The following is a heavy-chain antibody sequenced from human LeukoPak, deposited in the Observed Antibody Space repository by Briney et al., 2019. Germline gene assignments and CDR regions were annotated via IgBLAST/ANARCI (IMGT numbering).Heavy chain of an antibody. V-gene: IGHV1-24*01. Sequence: GASVKVSCKVSGYTLTELSMHWVRQAPGKGLEWMGGFDPEDGETIYAQKFQGRVTMTEDTSTDTAYMVLSSLRSEDTAAYYCATSYYGSGSSNWFDPWGQGTLVTVSS. J-gene: IGHJ5*02. CDR1: GYTLTELS. D-gene: IGHD3-10*01. CDR3: ATSYYGSGSSNWFDP. CDR2: FDPEDGET.